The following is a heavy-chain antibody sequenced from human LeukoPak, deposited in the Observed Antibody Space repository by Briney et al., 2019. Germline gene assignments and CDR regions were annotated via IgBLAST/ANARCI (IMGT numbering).Heavy chain of an antibody. J-gene: IGHJ6*03. CDR2: IHYSGSS. D-gene: IGHD2-15*01. Sequence: SETLSLTCTVSGGSISSIDYYWSWIRQPPGKGLEWIGYIHYSGSSYYNPSLKSRVTISVDTSKNQFSLKLSSVTAADTAVYYCARARYCSGGSCPPGDYYYYMDVWGKGTTVTVSS. CDR1: GGSISSIDYY. V-gene: IGHV4-30-4*08. CDR3: ARARYCSGGSCPPGDYYYYMDV.